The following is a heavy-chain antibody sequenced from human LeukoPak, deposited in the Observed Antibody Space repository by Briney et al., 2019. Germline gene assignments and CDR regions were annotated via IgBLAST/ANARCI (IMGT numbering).Heavy chain of an antibody. J-gene: IGHJ4*02. Sequence: PGGSLRLSCAASGFTFSSYGMHWVRQAPGQGLEWVALIWYDGSNKYYADSVKGQFTISRDNSKNTLSLQMNSLRAEDTAAYYCARINGGNYSPLDYWGQGTLVTVSS. D-gene: IGHD1-26*01. CDR1: GFTFSSYG. CDR3: ARINGGNYSPLDY. CDR2: IWYDGSNK. V-gene: IGHV3-33*01.